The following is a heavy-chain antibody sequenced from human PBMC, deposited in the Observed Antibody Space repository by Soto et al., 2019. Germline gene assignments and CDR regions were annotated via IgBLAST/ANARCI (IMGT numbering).Heavy chain of an antibody. V-gene: IGHV4-59*01. CDR3: ARDRRIAAAGTNWFDP. CDR2: IYYSGST. Sequence: PSDTLSLTCTVSGGSISSYYWSWIRQPPGKGLEWIGYIYYSGSTNYNPSLKSRVTISVDTSKNQFSLKLSSVTAADTAVYYCARDRRIAAAGTNWFDPWGQGTLVTVSS. D-gene: IGHD6-13*01. CDR1: GGSISSYY. J-gene: IGHJ5*02.